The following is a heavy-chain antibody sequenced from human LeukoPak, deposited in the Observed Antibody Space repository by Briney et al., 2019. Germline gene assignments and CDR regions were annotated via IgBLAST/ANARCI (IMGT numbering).Heavy chain of an antibody. J-gene: IGHJ3*02. CDR3: ARDKNSGECVSNSCYEVWPLDI. CDR2: IIPISETP. V-gene: IGHV1-69*05. Sequence: ASVKVSCKASGGTFSINAITWVRRAPGQGLEWMGGIIPISETPKYTQKFQGRVTIATDESTNTAYMELSSLRSEDTAVYYCARDKNSGECVSNSCYEVWPLDIWGQGTMVTVSS. CDR1: GGTFSINA. D-gene: IGHD2-2*01.